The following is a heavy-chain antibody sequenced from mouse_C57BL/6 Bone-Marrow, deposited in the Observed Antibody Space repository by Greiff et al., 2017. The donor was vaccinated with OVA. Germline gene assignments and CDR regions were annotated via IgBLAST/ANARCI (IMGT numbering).Heavy chain of an antibody. V-gene: IGHV5-6*01. Sequence: EVQLQQSGGDLVKPGGSLKLSCAASGFTFSSYGMSWVRQTPDKRLEWVATISSGGSYTYYPDSVKGRFTISRDNAKNTLYLQMSSLKSEDTAMYYCARRPNYYGSSYGDYWGQGTTLTVSS. CDR3: ARRPNYYGSSYGDY. CDR2: ISSGGSYT. D-gene: IGHD1-1*01. J-gene: IGHJ2*01. CDR1: GFTFSSYG.